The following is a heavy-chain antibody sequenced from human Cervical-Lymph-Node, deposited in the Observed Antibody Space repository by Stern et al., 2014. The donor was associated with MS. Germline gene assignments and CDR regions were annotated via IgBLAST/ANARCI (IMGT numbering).Heavy chain of an antibody. CDR1: GFSLTTRGVG. J-gene: IGHJ4*02. V-gene: IGHV2-5*02. CDR3: AHPNGFYDSGGSPFFDN. CDR2: IYWDGDK. D-gene: IGHD3-22*01. Sequence: QVTLRESGPTLVHPTQTLTLTCTFSGFSLTTRGVGVGWIRQPPGKAPEWLALIYWDGDKRYSPSLSSRLTISKDTSKNQVVLTMTNMDPVDTATYYCAHPNGFYDSGGSPFFDNWGQGTLVTVSS.